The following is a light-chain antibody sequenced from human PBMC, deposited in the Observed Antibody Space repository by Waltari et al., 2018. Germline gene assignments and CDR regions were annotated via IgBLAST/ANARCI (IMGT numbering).Light chain of an antibody. J-gene: IGKJ4*01. Sequence: EIVLTQSPGTLSLSPGERATLSCRASQSVSSSYLAWYQQKPGQAPRLLIYGASSRATGIPDRFSDSGSGTDFTLTISRLEPEDFAVYYCQQYGSSSHFGGGTKVEIK. CDR2: GAS. CDR1: QSVSSSY. V-gene: IGKV3-20*01. CDR3: QQYGSSSH.